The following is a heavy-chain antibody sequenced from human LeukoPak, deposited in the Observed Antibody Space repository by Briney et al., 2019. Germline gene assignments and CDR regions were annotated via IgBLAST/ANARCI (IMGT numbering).Heavy chain of an antibody. Sequence: SETLYLTCTVSGDSISSYHWNWIRQPPGKGLEDIGHISYTGTTNYNPSLKSRVTISLDTSKNQFSLKLNSVTAADTAVYYCARGRQYLNPFDSWGQGTLVTVSS. D-gene: IGHD2/OR15-2a*01. CDR3: ARGRQYLNPFDS. CDR2: ISYTGTT. V-gene: IGHV4-59*01. CDR1: GDSISSYH. J-gene: IGHJ4*02.